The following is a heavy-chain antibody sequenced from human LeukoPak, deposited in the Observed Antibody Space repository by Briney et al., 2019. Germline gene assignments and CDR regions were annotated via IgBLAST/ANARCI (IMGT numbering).Heavy chain of an antibody. CDR1: GFTFSSYW. CDR3: AKGYGQQLVNNWFDP. Sequence: GGSLRLSCAASGFTFSSYWMHWVRQAPGKGLVWVSRINTDGSSTSYADPVKGRFTISRDNAKNTLYLQMNSLRAEDTAVYYCAKGYGQQLVNNWFDPWGQGTLVTVSS. D-gene: IGHD6-13*01. V-gene: IGHV3-74*01. J-gene: IGHJ5*02. CDR2: INTDGSST.